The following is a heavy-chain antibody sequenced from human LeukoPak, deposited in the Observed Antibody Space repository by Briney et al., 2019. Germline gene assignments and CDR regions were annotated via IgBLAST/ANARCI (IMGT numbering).Heavy chain of an antibody. CDR2: ISGSGGST. Sequence: GGSLRLSCTASGFTFGDYAMSWFRQAPGKGLEWVSAISGSGGSTYYADSVKGRFTISRDNSKNTLYLQMNSLRAEDTAVYYCARARTYSYGSRLGYWGQGTLVTVSS. D-gene: IGHD5-18*01. J-gene: IGHJ4*02. CDR3: ARARTYSYGSRLGY. V-gene: IGHV3-23*01. CDR1: GFTFGDYA.